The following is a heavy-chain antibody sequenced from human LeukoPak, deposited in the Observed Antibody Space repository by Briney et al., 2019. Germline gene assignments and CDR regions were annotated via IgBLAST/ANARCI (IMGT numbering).Heavy chain of an antibody. CDR1: GYTLTSYG. Sequence: ASVKVSCKASGYTLTSYGISWVRQTPGQGREWMDWISAYNGNTNYAQKLQGRVTMTTDTSTSTAYMELRSLRSDDTAVYYCARVSPGVGYCSSTSCYWFDPWGQGTLVTVSS. J-gene: IGHJ5*02. CDR3: ARVSPGVGYCSSTSCYWFDP. D-gene: IGHD2-2*01. CDR2: ISAYNGNT. V-gene: IGHV1-18*04.